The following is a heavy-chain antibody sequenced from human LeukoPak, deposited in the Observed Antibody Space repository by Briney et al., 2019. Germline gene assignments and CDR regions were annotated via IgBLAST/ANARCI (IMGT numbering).Heavy chain of an antibody. CDR2: ISAYNGNT. Sequence: GASVKVSCKASGYTFTSYGISWVGQAPGQGLEWMGWISAYNGNTNYAQKLQGRVTMTTDTSTSTAYMELRSLRSDDTAVYYCARKEDDFWSGYYPEYFQHWGQGTLVTVSS. CDR3: ARKEDDFWSGYYPEYFQH. V-gene: IGHV1-18*01. J-gene: IGHJ1*01. CDR1: GYTFTSYG. D-gene: IGHD3-3*01.